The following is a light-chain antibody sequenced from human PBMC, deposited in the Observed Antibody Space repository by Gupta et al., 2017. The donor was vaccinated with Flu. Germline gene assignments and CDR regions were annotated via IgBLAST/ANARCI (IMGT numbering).Light chain of an antibody. Sequence: EIVMTQSPVTLSVSPGDRATLSCRASQNIDNNLAWYQQKPGQAPRLLIYGTSTRATGIPDRFSGSVSGTEFTLTISGLQSEDSAVYYCQQYNKWWTFGQGTKVEI. CDR2: GTS. CDR3: QQYNKWWT. CDR1: QNIDNN. J-gene: IGKJ1*01. V-gene: IGKV3-15*01.